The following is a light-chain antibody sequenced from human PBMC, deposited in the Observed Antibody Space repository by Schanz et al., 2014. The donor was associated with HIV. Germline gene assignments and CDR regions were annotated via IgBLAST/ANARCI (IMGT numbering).Light chain of an antibody. V-gene: IGLV1-40*01. CDR2: ANT. CDR1: SSNIGAGYD. CDR3: QSFDSSLSAVV. Sequence: QSVLTQPPSLSGAPGQRISLSCNGSSSNIGAGYDVHWYQHFPGTAPKVLIFANTHRPSGVPDRFSGSKSGTSASLAITGLQAEDEADYYCQSFDSSLSAVVFGGGTKLTV. J-gene: IGLJ2*01.